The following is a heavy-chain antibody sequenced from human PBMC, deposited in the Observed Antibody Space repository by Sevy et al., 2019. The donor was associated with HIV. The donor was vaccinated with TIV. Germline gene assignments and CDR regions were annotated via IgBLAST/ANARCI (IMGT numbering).Heavy chain of an antibody. CDR3: TRDESAYDPPEYFQH. CDR2: IRSKAYGGTT. CDR1: GFTFGDYA. D-gene: IGHD5-12*01. V-gene: IGHV3-49*03. Sequence: GSLRLSCRASGFTFGDYAVSWFRQAPGKGLESVGFIRSKAYGGTTEYAASVKGRFTISRDDSKSIAYLQMNSLKTEDTAVYYCTRDESAYDPPEYFQHWGQGTLVTVSS. J-gene: IGHJ1*01.